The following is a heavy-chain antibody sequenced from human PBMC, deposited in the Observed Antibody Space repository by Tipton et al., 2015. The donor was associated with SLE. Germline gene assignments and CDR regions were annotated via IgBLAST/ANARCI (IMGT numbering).Heavy chain of an antibody. J-gene: IGHJ6*02. CDR3: ARDLYPYGMEV. D-gene: IGHD3-10*01. CDR2: ISSSSSSI. V-gene: IGHV3-21*01. CDR1: GFTFSSYS. Sequence: SLRLSCAASGFTFSSYSMNWVRQAPGKGLEWVSYISSSSSSIYYADSVKGRFTISRDNAKNSLYLQMNSLRAEDTAVYYCARDLYPYGMEVWGQGTTVTVSS.